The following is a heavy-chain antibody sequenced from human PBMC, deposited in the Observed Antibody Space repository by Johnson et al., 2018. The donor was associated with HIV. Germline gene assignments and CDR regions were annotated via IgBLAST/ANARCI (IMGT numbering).Heavy chain of an antibody. CDR2: IWYDGSNK. Sequence: QVQLVESGGGEVQPGGSQRLSCAESGFTFNNYGMHWVRQAPGKGLEWVAFIWYDGSNKYYADSVKGRFTISRDNSKNILYLQMNTLRAEDTAVYYCATERAVVNANAFDIWGQGTMVTVSS. D-gene: IGHD4-23*01. V-gene: IGHV3-30*02. CDR1: GFTFNNYG. J-gene: IGHJ3*02. CDR3: ATERAVVNANAFDI.